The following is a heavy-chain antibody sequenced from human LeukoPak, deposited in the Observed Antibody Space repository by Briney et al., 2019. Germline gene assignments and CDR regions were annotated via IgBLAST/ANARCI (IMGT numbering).Heavy chain of an antibody. V-gene: IGHV1-69*04. J-gene: IGHJ4*02. CDR2: IIPILGIS. Sequence: ASVKVSCKASGGTFSSYAVIWVRQAPGQGLEWMGRIIPILGISSNAQKFQGRVTITADKSTNTAYMELTTLGSEDTAVYYCARDVRPDNYAYSYWGQGTLVTVSS. D-gene: IGHD3-16*01. CDR3: ARDVRPDNYAYSY. CDR1: GGTFSSYA.